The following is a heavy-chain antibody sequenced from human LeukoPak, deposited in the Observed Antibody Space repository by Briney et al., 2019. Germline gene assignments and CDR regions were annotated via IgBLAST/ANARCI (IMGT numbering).Heavy chain of an antibody. V-gene: IGHV1-46*01. CDR3: ARDYYGSGSYYLGDY. CDR1: GYTFTSYY. CDR2: INPSGGST. J-gene: IGHJ4*02. Sequence: ASVKVSCKASGYTFTSYYMHWVRQAPGQGLEWMGIINPSGGSTSYAQKFQGRVTMTRDTSTSTVYMELSSLRSEDTAVYYCARDYYGSGSYYLGDYWGQGTLVTVSS. D-gene: IGHD3-10*01.